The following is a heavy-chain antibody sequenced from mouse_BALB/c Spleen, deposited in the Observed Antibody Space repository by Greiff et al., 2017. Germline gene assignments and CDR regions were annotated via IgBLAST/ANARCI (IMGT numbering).Heavy chain of an antibody. CDR1: GYSITSGYY. Sequence: EVQLQQSGPGLVKPSQSLSLTCSVTGYSITSGYYWNWIRQFPGNKLEWMGYISYDGSNNYNPSLKNRISITRDTSKNQFFLKLNSVTTEDTATYYCASSTMITANAMDYWGQGTSVTVSS. CDR2: ISYDGSN. CDR3: ASSTMITANAMDY. J-gene: IGHJ4*01. D-gene: IGHD2-4*01. V-gene: IGHV3-6*02.